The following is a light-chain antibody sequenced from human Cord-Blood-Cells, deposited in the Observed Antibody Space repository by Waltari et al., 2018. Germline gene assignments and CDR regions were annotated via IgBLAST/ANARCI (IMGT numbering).Light chain of an antibody. CDR3: SSYTSSSTLV. V-gene: IGLV2-14*03. CDR1: SRNVGGYHY. Sequence: QSALTQPASVSGSPGQSITISCTGTSRNVGGYHYVSWYQQHPGKAPKLMIYDVSNRPSGVSNRFSGSKSGNTASLTSSGLQAEDEADDYCSSYTSSSTLVVGTGTKVTVL. J-gene: IGLJ1*01. CDR2: DVS.